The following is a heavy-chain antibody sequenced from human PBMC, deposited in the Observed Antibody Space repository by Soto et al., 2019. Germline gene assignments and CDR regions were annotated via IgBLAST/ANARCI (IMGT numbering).Heavy chain of an antibody. J-gene: IGHJ4*02. CDR1: GFTFSSYG. V-gene: IGHV3-30*18. CDR2: ISYDGSNK. Sequence: GGSLRLSCAASGFTFSSYGMHWVRQAPGKGLERVAVISYDGSNKYYADSVKGRFTISRDNSKNTLYLQMNSLRAEDTVVYYCAKDHAGSGSYYNDTSDYWGQGTLVTVSS. D-gene: IGHD3-10*01. CDR3: AKDHAGSGSYYNDTSDY.